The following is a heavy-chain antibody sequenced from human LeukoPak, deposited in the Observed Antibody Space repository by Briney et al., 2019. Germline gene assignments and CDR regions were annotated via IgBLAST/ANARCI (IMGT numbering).Heavy chain of an antibody. V-gene: IGHV1-46*01. CDR1: GYTFTSYY. D-gene: IGHD6-19*01. CDR2: INPSGGST. CDR3: ARVGSGFDY. J-gene: IGHJ4*02. Sequence: ASVTVSCKASGYTFTSYYMHWVRQAPGQGLEWMGIINPSGGSTTYAQNFQGRVTMTRDTSTSTVYMDLSSLRSEDTAVYYCARVGSGFDYWGQGTLVTVSS.